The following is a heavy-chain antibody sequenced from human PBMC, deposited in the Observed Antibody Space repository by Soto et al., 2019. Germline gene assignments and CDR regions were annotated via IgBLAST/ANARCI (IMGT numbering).Heavy chain of an antibody. D-gene: IGHD3-16*01. V-gene: IGHV3-23*01. J-gene: IGHJ5*02. CDR2: ISGSGGTT. CDR1: GFTFNNYA. Sequence: GGSLRLSCAASGFTFNNYAMSWVRQAPGEGLEWVSAISGSGGTTYYAETVKGRFTISRDNSKNTLYLQMNSLRAEVTAVYYCAKLDIMITFGGVIDHWGQGTLVTVSS. CDR3: AKLDIMITFGGVIDH.